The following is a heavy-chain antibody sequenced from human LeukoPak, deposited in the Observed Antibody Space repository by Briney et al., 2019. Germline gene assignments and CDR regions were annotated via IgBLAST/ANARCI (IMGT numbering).Heavy chain of an antibody. J-gene: IGHJ4*02. CDR2: MNPNSGNT. V-gene: IGHV1-8*01. CDR1: GSTFTSYD. CDR3: ARVLLLSVYYFDY. Sequence: ASVKVSCKSSGSTFTSYDIDWVRQANGPGLEWMGWMNPNSGNTGYAQKFQGRVTMTRNTSISTDSMELRSLRSEDTAVYYSARVLLLSVYYFDYWGQGTLVTVSS. D-gene: IGHD2-15*01.